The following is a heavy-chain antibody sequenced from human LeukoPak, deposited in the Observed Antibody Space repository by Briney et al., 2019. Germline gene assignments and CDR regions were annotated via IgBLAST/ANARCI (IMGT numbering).Heavy chain of an antibody. CDR1: GGSISSSSYY. Sequence: SETLSLTCTVSGGSISSSSYYWGWIRQPPGKGLEWIGYIYYSGSTNYNPSLKSRVTISVDTSKNQFSLKLSSVTAADTAVYYCARGKGDYDYVWGNYRSYFDYWGQGTPVTVSS. V-gene: IGHV4-61*05. D-gene: IGHD3-16*02. CDR3: ARGKGDYDYVWGNYRSYFDY. J-gene: IGHJ4*02. CDR2: IYYSGST.